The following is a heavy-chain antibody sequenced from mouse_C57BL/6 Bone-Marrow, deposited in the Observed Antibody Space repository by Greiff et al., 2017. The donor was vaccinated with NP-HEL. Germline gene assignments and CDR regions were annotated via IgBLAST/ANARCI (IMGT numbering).Heavy chain of an antibody. J-gene: IGHJ4*01. D-gene: IGHD1-1*01. V-gene: IGHV1-82*01. CDR2: IYPGDGDT. CDR1: GYAFSSSW. CDR3: ARGPTVVAGVVGRCYAMDY. Sequence: QVQLQQSGPELVKPGASVKISCKASGYAFSSSWMNWVKQRPGKGLEWIGRIYPGDGDTNYNGKFKGKATLTADKSSSTAYMQLSSLTSEDSAVYFCARGPTVVAGVVGRCYAMDYWGQGTSVTVSS.